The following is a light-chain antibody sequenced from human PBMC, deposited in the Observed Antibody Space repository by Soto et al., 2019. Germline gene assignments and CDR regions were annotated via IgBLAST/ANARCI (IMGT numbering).Light chain of an antibody. CDR2: QVS. CDR3: SSYTSSSTTLKI. J-gene: IGLJ2*01. V-gene: IGLV2-14*01. CDR1: ISDVGGYNY. Sequence: QSALTQPASVSGSPGQSITISCTGTISDVGGYNYVSWYQQHPDKAPKLMIYQVSNRPSGVSNRFSGSKSGNTASLTISGLQAEDEADYYCSSYTSSSTTLKIFGGGPKLTVL.